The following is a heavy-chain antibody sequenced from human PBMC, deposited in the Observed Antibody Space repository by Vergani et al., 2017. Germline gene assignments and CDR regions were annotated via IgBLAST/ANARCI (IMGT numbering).Heavy chain of an antibody. V-gene: IGHV4-30-4*08. CDR1: GGSISSGDNY. J-gene: IGHJ5*02. CDR2: TYYSGRT. Sequence: QVQLQESGPGLVKPSQTLSLTCTVSGGSISSGDNYWSWIRQPPGKGLEWIGYTYYSGRTYYNPSPKSRVTITVDTSKTQFSLKRSSVTAADTAVYYCASDTHSGQRADRWGQGILVTVTS. CDR3: ASDTHSGQRADR. D-gene: IGHD6-19*01.